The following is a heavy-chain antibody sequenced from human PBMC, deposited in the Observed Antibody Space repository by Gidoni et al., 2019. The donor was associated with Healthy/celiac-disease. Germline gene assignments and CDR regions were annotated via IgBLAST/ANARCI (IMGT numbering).Heavy chain of an antibody. Sequence: QVQLVESGGGVVQPGRSLRLSWAASGFTFSSYGMHWVRQAPGKGLEWVAVIWYDGSNKYYADSVKGRFTISRDNSKNTLYLQMNSLRAEDTAVYYCARDGRGAFDYWGQGTLVTVSS. CDR3: ARDGRGAFDY. J-gene: IGHJ4*02. CDR1: GFTFSSYG. D-gene: IGHD1-1*01. V-gene: IGHV3-33*01. CDR2: IWYDGSNK.